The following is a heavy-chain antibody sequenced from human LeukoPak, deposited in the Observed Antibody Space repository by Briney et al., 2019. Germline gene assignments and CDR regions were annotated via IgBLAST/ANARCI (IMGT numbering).Heavy chain of an antibody. D-gene: IGHD2-2*01. V-gene: IGHV1-69*13. J-gene: IGHJ6*04. CDR3: ARGAPDCSSTSCPYYYYYGMDV. CDR2: INPIFGTA. Sequence: GASVKVSCKASGCTFSSYAISWVRQAPGQGLEWMGGINPIFGTANYAQKFQGRVTITADESTSTAYMELSSLRSEDTAVYYCARGAPDCSSTSCPYYYYYGMDVWGKGTTVTVSS. CDR1: GCTFSSYA.